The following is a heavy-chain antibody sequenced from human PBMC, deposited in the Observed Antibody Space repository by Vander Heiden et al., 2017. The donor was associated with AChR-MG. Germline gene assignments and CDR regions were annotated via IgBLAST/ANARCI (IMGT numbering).Heavy chain of an antibody. CDR3: ARDSIYYYYGMDV. V-gene: IGHV3-33*01. CDR1: GFTFSSYG. CDR2: IWYDGSNK. Sequence: QVQLVESVGGVVQPGRSLRLSCAASGFTFSSYGMHWVRQAPGKGLEWVAVIWYDGSNKYYADSVKGRFTISRDNSKNTLYLQMNSLRAEDTAVYYCARDSIYYYYGMDVWGQGTTVTVSS. J-gene: IGHJ6*02.